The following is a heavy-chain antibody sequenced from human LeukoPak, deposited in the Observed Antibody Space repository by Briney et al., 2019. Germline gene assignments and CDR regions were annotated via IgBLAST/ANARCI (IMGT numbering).Heavy chain of an antibody. CDR3: ARGDYYDSSGYRFNDY. D-gene: IGHD3-22*01. J-gene: IGHJ4*02. CDR2: MNPNSGNT. Sequence: ATXXXLEXXGXMNPNSGNTGYAQKFQGRVSMTRDTSISTVYMELSSLRSEDTAMYYCARGDYYDSSGYRFNDYWGQGTLVTVSS. V-gene: IGHV1-8*01.